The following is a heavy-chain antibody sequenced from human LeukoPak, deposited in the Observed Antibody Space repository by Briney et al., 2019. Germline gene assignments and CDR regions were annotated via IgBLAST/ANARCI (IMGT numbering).Heavy chain of an antibody. J-gene: IGHJ4*02. CDR1: GGSFSGYY. Sequence: KPSETLSLTCAVYGGSFSGYYWSWIRQPPGKGLEWIGEINHSGSTNYNPSLKSRVTISVDTSKNQFSLKLTSVTAADTAFYYCARGTTWYYFDSWSQGTLVTVSS. CDR3: ARGTTWYYFDS. V-gene: IGHV4-34*01. D-gene: IGHD1-1*01. CDR2: INHSGST.